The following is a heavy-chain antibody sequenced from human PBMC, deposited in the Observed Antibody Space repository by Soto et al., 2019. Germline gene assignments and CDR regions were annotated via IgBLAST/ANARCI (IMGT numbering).Heavy chain of an antibody. CDR1: GFTFSSYS. V-gene: IGHV3-48*01. D-gene: IGHD3-10*01. J-gene: IGHJ4*02. CDR3: ARANYYGSPGDFDY. CDR2: ISSSSSTI. Sequence: GGSLRLSCAASGFTFSSYSMNWVRQAPGKGLEWVSYISSSSSTIYYADSVKGRFTISRDSAKNSPYLQMNSLRAEDTAVYYCARANYYGSPGDFDYWGQGTLVTVSS.